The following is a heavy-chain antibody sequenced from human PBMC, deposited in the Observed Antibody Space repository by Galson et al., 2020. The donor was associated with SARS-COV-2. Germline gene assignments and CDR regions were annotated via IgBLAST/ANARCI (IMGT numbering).Heavy chain of an antibody. V-gene: IGHV4-34*01. J-gene: IGHJ6*03. CDR1: AGSFSGYY. CDR3: AIQLRYYYMDV. D-gene: IGHD1-1*01. CDR2: INHSGST. Sequence: SETLSLTCAVYAGSFSGYYWSWIRQPPGKGLEWIGEINHSGSTNYNPSLKSRVTISVDTSKNPFSLKLSSVTAADTAVYYCAIQLRYYYMDVWGKGTTVTISS.